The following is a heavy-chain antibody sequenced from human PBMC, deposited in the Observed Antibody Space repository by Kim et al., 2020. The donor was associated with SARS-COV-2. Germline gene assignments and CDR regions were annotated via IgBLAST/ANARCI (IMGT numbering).Heavy chain of an antibody. J-gene: IGHJ5*02. V-gene: IGHV1-69*13. D-gene: IGHD5-18*01. CDR1: GGTFSSYA. Sequence: SVKVSCKASGGTFSSYAISWVRQAPGQGLEWMGGIIPIFGTANYAQKFQGRVTITADESTSTAYMELSSLRSEDTAVYYCARGDSGGYSYGYVRDWFDPWGQGTLVTVSS. CDR3: ARGDSGGYSYGYVRDWFDP. CDR2: IIPIFGTA.